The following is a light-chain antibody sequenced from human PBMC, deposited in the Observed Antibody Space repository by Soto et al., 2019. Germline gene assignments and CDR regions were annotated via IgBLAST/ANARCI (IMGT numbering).Light chain of an antibody. J-gene: IGKJ1*01. CDR3: QQYNNWWT. CDR1: QSVSSN. V-gene: IGKV3-15*01. Sequence: EIVMTQSPATLSVSPGERATLSCRASQSVSSNLAWYQQKPGQAPRLLIYGASTRATGIPARFSGSGSGTEFTLTISSLQYEDFEVYYCQQYNNWWTFGQGTKVEIK. CDR2: GAS.